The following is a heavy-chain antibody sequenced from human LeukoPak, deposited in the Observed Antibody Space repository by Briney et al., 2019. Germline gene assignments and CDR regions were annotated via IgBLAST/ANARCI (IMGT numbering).Heavy chain of an antibody. V-gene: IGHV4-30-2*01. CDR3: ARGRLDVDY. D-gene: IGHD6-19*01. CDR1: GGSISSGGNS. CDR2: IYHSGST. J-gene: IGHJ4*02. Sequence: PSQTLSLTCAVSGGSISSGGNSWSWIRQPPGKGLEWIGYIYHSGSTYYNPSLKSRVTISVDRSKNQFSLKLSSVTAADTAVYYCARGRLDVDYWGQGTLVTVSS.